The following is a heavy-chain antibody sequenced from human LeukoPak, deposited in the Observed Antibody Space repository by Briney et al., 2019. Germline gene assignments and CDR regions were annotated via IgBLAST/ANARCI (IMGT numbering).Heavy chain of an antibody. D-gene: IGHD6-13*01. Sequence: PGGSLRLSCAASGFMFSSNWMSWVRLAPGKGLEWVAVIWYDGSNKYYADSVKGRFTISRDNSKNTLYLQMNSLRAEDTAVYYCARGIEAAAGTPLDYWGQGTLVTVSS. CDR3: ARGIEAAAGTPLDY. V-gene: IGHV3-33*08. CDR2: IWYDGSNK. CDR1: GFMFSSNW. J-gene: IGHJ4*02.